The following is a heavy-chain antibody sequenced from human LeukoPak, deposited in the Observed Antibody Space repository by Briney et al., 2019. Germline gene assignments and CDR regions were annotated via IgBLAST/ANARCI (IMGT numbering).Heavy chain of an antibody. D-gene: IGHD3-10*01. CDR3: ARAEGGWFGELLPFDY. CDR1: GYTFTSYY. V-gene: IGHV1-46*01. J-gene: IGHJ4*02. CDR2: INPSGGST. Sequence: ASVKVSCKASGYTFTSYYMHWVRQAPGQGLEWMGIINPSGGSTSYAQKFQGRVTMTRDTSISTAYMELSRLRSDDTAVYYCARAEGGWFGELLPFDYWGQGTLVTVSS.